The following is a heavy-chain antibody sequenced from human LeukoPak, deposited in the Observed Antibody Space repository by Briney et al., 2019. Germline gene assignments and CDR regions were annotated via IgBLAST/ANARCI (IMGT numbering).Heavy chain of an antibody. CDR2: MYYSGST. D-gene: IGHD3-22*01. CDR3: ARPYYYDSRIDP. V-gene: IGHV4-30-4*01. Sequence: SQTLSLTCTVSGGSISSGDYYWSWIRQPPGKGLEWIAYMYYSGSTYYNPSLKSRVTMSADTSKNQLSLKLSSVSAADTAVYYCARPYYYDSRIDPWGQGILVTVSS. CDR1: GGSISSGDYY. J-gene: IGHJ5*02.